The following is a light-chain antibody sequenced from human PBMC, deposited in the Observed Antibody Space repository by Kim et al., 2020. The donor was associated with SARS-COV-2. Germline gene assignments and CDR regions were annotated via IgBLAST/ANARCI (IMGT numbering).Light chain of an antibody. CDR2: DTS. CDR1: TGAVTSGHY. J-gene: IGLJ2*01. CDR3: LLIHDAGRV. Sequence: QAVVTQEPSLTVSPGGTVTLTCGSSTGAVTSGHYPYWFQQKPGQAPTTLIYDTSNKLSWTPARFSGSLLGGKAALTLSGAQPEDEADYYCLLIHDAGRVFGGGTQLTVL. V-gene: IGLV7-46*01.